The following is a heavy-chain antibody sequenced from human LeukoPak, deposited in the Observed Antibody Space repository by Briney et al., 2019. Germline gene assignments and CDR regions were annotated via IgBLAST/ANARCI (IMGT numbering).Heavy chain of an antibody. J-gene: IGHJ6*03. CDR3: ARGNGVRGMDV. CDR2: INSDGSST. V-gene: IGHV3-74*01. CDR1: GYTFSSAW. Sequence: PGGSLRLSCAGTGYTFSSAWMHWVRQAPGKGLVWVSRINSDGSSTRYADSVRGRFTISRDNAKNTLYLQMNSLRAEDTAVYYCARGNGVRGMDVWGKGTTVTVSS. D-gene: IGHD3-10*01.